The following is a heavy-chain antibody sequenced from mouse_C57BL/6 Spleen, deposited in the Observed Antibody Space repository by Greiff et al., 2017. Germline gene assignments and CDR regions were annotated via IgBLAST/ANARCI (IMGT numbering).Heavy chain of an antibody. CDR3: ARDRDYGSSYGGLAMDY. J-gene: IGHJ4*01. CDR1: GFTFSSYA. CDR2: ISDGGSYT. V-gene: IGHV5-4*01. Sequence: EVMLVESGGGLVKPGGSLKLSCAASGFTFSSYAMSWVRQTPEKRLEWVATISDGGSYTYYPDNVKGRFTISRDNAKNNLYLQMSHLKSEDTAMYYCARDRDYGSSYGGLAMDYWGQGTSVTVSS. D-gene: IGHD1-1*01.